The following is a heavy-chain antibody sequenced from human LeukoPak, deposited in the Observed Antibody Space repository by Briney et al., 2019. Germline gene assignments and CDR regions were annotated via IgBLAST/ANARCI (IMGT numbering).Heavy chain of an antibody. CDR3: AREMTTVTTNWFDP. CDR1: GGSISSGGYY. J-gene: IGHJ5*02. Sequence: SQTLSLTCTVPGGSISSGGYYWSCIRQHPGKGLEWIGYIYYSGSTYYNPSLKSRVTVSVDTSKNQFSLKLSSVTAADTAVYYCAREMTTVTTNWFDPWGQGTLVTVSS. V-gene: IGHV4-31*03. CDR2: IYYSGST. D-gene: IGHD4-17*01.